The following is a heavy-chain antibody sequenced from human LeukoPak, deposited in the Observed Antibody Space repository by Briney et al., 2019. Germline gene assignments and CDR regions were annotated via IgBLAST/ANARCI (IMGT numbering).Heavy chain of an antibody. CDR2: IYYSGST. D-gene: IGHD4-17*01. J-gene: IGHJ4*02. Sequence: SQTLSLTCTVSGGSISSGDYYWSWIRQPPGKGLEWIGYIYYSGSTYYNPSLNSRVTISVDSSKNQFSLKLSSVTAADTAVYYCARMSDDYGENFDYWGQGTLVTVSS. CDR3: ARMSDDYGENFDY. V-gene: IGHV4-30-4*08. CDR1: GGSISSGDYY.